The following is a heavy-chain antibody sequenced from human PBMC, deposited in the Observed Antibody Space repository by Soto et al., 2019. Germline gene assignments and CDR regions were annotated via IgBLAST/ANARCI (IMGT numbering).Heavy chain of an antibody. J-gene: IGHJ6*02. CDR3: ARVGLKAHYDFWSGYYTRLHNGMDV. CDR1: GYTFTSYD. Sequence: GASVKVSCKASGYTFTSYDISWVRQATGQGLEWMGWMNPNRGNTGYAQKFQGRVPMTRNTSISTAYMELSSLRSEDTAVYYCARVGLKAHYDFWSGYYTRLHNGMDVWGQGTTGTAS. D-gene: IGHD3-3*01. CDR2: MNPNRGNT. V-gene: IGHV1-8*01.